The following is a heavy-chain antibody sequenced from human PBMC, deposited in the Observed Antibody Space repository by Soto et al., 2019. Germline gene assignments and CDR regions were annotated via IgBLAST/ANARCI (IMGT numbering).Heavy chain of an antibody. J-gene: IGHJ6*02. CDR2: IDPSDSYT. D-gene: IGHD2-2*01. CDR1: GYSFTSYW. V-gene: IGHV5-10-1*01. CDR3: ARHLYCSSTSCRDGMDV. Sequence: PXGSLKISCKGYGYSFTSYWISWVRQMPGKGLEWMGRIDPSDSYTNYSPSFQGHVTISADKSISTAYLQWSSLKASDTAMYYCARHLYCSSTSCRDGMDVWGQGTTVTGSS.